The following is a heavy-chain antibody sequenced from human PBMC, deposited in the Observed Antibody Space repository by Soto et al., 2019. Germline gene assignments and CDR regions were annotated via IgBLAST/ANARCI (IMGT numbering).Heavy chain of an antibody. V-gene: IGHV3-23*01. D-gene: IGHD6-13*01. CDR3: AKSFSKGIEAAGTGLTIDY. CDR1: GFTFSSYA. CDR2: ISGSGGST. Sequence: GGSLRLSCAASGFTFSSYAMSWVRQAPGKGLEWVSAISGSGGSTYYADSVKGRFTISRDNSKNTLYLQMNSLRAEDTAVYYCAKSFSKGIEAAGTGLTIDYWGQGTLVTVYS. J-gene: IGHJ4*02.